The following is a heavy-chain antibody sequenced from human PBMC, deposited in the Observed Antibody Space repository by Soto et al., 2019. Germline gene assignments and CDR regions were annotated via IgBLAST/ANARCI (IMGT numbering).Heavy chain of an antibody. J-gene: IGHJ6*03. CDR2: ISWNSGSI. CDR3: AKDIGCSSTSCLDYYYYYYMDV. CDR1: GFTFDDYA. Sequence: GGSLRLSCAASGFTFDDYAMHWVRQAPGKGLEWVSGISWNSGSIGYADSVKGRFTISRDNAKNSLYLQMNSLRAEDTALYYCAKDIGCSSTSCLDYYYYYYMDVWGKGTTVTVS. V-gene: IGHV3-9*01. D-gene: IGHD2-2*01.